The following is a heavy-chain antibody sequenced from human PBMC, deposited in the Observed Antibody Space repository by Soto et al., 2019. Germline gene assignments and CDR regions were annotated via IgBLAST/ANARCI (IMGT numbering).Heavy chain of an antibody. CDR1: SGSITSSNW. Sequence: QVQLQESGPGLVKPSGTLSLTCAVSSGSITSSNWWSWVRQPPGKGLEWIGDVSHTGNTNYIPSLKSRVTISVDKSRHQFSLRLSSVTAAVTAVYYCARNRYGGYDFDYWGQGTLVTVSS. D-gene: IGHD5-12*01. CDR3: ARNRYGGYDFDY. CDR2: VSHTGNT. V-gene: IGHV4-4*02. J-gene: IGHJ4*02.